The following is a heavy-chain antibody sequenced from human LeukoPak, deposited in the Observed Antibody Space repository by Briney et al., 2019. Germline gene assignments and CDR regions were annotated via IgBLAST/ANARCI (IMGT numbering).Heavy chain of an antibody. CDR2: INPNSGGT. Sequence: GASVKVSCKTSGYSFTDYDMNWVRQAPGQGLEWMGWINPNSGGTSSAQKFQGRVTMTRDTSTSTVYMEVSCLTSDDTAIYYCARADRLHGGPYLIGPWGQGTLVTVSS. J-gene: IGHJ5*02. CDR1: GYSFTDYD. CDR3: ARADRLHGGPYLIGP. D-gene: IGHD2-21*01. V-gene: IGHV1-2*02.